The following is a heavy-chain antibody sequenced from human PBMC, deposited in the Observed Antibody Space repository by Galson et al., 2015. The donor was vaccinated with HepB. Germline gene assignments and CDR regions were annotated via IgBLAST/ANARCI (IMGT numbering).Heavy chain of an antibody. Sequence: SLRLSCAASGFTFSSYSMNWVRQAPGKGLEWVSSISSSSSYIYYADSVKGRFTISRDNAKNSLYLQMNSLRAEDTAVYYCARDRLGYGGKPSKPFDYWGQGTLVTVSS. J-gene: IGHJ4*02. D-gene: IGHD4-23*01. CDR1: GFTFSSYS. V-gene: IGHV3-21*01. CDR2: ISSSSSYI. CDR3: ARDRLGYGGKPSKPFDY.